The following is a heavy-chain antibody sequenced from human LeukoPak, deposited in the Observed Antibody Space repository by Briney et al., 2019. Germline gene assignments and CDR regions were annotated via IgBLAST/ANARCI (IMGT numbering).Heavy chain of an antibody. CDR3: AREWTRIEY. Sequence: SETLSLTCTVSGSSISSYYWSWIRQPAGKGLEWIGRFYSSGSTKYNPSLKSRVTMSLDTSKNQFSLQLSSVTAADTAVYYCAREWTRIEYWGQRTLVTVSS. D-gene: IGHD3/OR15-3a*01. V-gene: IGHV4-4*07. CDR1: GSSISSYY. J-gene: IGHJ4*02. CDR2: FYSSGST.